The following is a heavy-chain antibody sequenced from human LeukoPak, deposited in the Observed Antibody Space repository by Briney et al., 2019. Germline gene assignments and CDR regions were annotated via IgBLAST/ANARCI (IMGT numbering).Heavy chain of an antibody. D-gene: IGHD1-26*01. CDR2: ISGSSKSI. CDR1: GFSFSSHD. Sequence: GGSLRLSCATSGFSFSSHDMNWVRQAPGQGLEWVSSISGSSKSIDYADSLKGRFAISRDNARNSLFLQMNSLRVEDTGVYYCVRAGGSYYYYYYYIDVWGKGTTVTVSS. V-gene: IGHV3-21*06. J-gene: IGHJ6*03. CDR3: VRAGGSYYYYYYYIDV.